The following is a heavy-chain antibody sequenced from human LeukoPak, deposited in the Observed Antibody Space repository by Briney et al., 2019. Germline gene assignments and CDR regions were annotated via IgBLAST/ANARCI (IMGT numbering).Heavy chain of an antibody. V-gene: IGHV3-74*03. CDR1: GFTISNYW. D-gene: IGHD3-3*01. J-gene: IGHJ6*02. CDR3: ASGYDFWSGYPPSQYGMDV. Sequence: GGSLRLSCVGSGFTISNYWMHWVRQAPGTGLVWVSRIHPDGSITTYADSAKGRFTISRDNSKNTLDLQMNSLRSEDTGVYYCASGYDFWSGYPPSQYGMDVWGQGTTVTVSS. CDR2: IHPDGSIT.